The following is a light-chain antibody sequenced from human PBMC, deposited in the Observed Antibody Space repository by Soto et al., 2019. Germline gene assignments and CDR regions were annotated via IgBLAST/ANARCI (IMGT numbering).Light chain of an antibody. J-gene: IGKJ5*01. V-gene: IGKV1-9*01. CDR2: GAS. CDR1: EGIVNY. CDR3: QQLSRYPLA. Sequence: IQLTQSPSSLSASVGDRVTITCRASEGIVNYLAWYQQQPGKAPKLLIYGASTLQGGVPSRFTGSGSGTEFTLTISSLQPADFATYHCQQLSRYPLAFGQGKRREMK.